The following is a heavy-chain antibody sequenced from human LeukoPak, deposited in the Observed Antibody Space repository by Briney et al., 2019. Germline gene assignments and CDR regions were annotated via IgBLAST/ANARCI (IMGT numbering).Heavy chain of an antibody. Sequence: KPSETLCLTCTVSGGSISSSSYFWGWIRQPPGKGLEWIGSIYYSGNTYYNPSLKSRVTISLNTSKNQFSLKLSSVTAADTAVYYCARRNRWELLDFWGQGTLVTVSS. D-gene: IGHD1-26*01. V-gene: IGHV4-39*01. CDR1: GGSISSSSYF. J-gene: IGHJ4*02. CDR2: IYYSGNT. CDR3: ARRNRWELLDF.